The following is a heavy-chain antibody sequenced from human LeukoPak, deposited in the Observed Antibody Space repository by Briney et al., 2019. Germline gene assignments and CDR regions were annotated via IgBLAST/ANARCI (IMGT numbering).Heavy chain of an antibody. D-gene: IGHD3-22*01. Sequence: ASVKVSCKASGGTFSSYAISWVRQAPGQGLEWMGRIIPIFGTANYAQKFQGRVTITTDESTSTAYMELSSLRSEDTAVYYCAREAYYYDSSGYYYVKLAEYFQHGGQGTLVTVSS. J-gene: IGHJ1*01. CDR1: GGTFSSYA. CDR2: IIPIFGTA. CDR3: AREAYYYDSSGYYYVKLAEYFQH. V-gene: IGHV1-69*05.